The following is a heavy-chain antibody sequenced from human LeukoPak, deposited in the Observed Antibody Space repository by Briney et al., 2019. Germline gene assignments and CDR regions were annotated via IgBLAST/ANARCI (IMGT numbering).Heavy chain of an antibody. V-gene: IGHV4-59*08. Sequence: SETLSLTCTVSGDSISGYYWSWIRQPPGKELEWIGHIYYNGNTNYNASLKGRVAISVDTPKNQFSLKVTSLTAADTAVYYCARPNSGTYPYDAFDIWGQGTMITVS. CDR2: IYYNGNT. CDR1: GDSISGYY. CDR3: ARPNSGTYPYDAFDI. J-gene: IGHJ3*02. D-gene: IGHD1-26*01.